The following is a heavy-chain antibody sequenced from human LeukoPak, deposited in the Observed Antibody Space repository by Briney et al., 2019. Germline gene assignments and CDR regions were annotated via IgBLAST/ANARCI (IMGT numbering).Heavy chain of an antibody. CDR3: ARGHTAMAYFDY. V-gene: IGHV3-33*08. CDR2: IWYDGSNK. Sequence: GGSLRLSCAASGFTFSNAWMSWVRQAPGKGLEWVAVIWYDGSNKYYADSVKGRFTISRDNSKNTLYLQMNSLRAEDTAVYYCARGHTAMAYFDYWGQGTLVTVSS. D-gene: IGHD5-18*01. CDR1: GFTFSNAW. J-gene: IGHJ4*02.